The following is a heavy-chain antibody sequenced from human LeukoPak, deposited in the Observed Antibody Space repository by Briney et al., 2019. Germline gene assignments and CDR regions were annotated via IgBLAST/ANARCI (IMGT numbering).Heavy chain of an antibody. CDR2: IYYSGST. J-gene: IGHJ4*02. CDR1: GGSISSSSYY. V-gene: IGHV4-39*07. CDR3: GRNGAYNLDF. Sequence: SETLSLTCTVSGGSISSSSYYWGWIRQPPGKGLEWIGSIYYSGSTNYNPSLKSRLTISVDKSKNQFSLKLSSVTAADTAVYYCGRNGAYNLDFWGQGTLVTVSS. D-gene: IGHD1-14*01.